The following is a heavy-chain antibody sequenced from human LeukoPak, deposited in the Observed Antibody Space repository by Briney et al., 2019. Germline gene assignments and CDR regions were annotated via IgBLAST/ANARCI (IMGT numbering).Heavy chain of an antibody. J-gene: IGHJ4*02. CDR3: AKDRGGGFTRGSFDY. V-gene: IGHV3-23*01. D-gene: IGHD6-25*01. Sequence: GGSLRLSCAASGSTFSSYAMSWVRQAPGKGLEWVSAISGSGGSTYYADSVKGRFTISRDNSKNTLYLQMNSLRAEDTAVYYCAKDRGGGFTRGSFDYWGQGTLVTVSS. CDR2: ISGSGGST. CDR1: GSTFSSYA.